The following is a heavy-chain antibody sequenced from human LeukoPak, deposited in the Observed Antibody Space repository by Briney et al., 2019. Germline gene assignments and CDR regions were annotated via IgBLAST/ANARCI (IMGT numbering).Heavy chain of an antibody. CDR1: GYTFTGYY. J-gene: IGHJ4*02. D-gene: IGHD4-23*01. CDR3: ARPRELTPVAPFDY. V-gene: IGHV1-2*02. Sequence: ASVKVSCKASGYTFTGYYMHGVRQAPGQGVEWMGWINPNSGGTNYAQKFQGGVTMTRDTSISTAYMELSRLRSDDTALYYCARPRELTPVAPFDYWGQGTLVTVSS. CDR2: INPNSGGT.